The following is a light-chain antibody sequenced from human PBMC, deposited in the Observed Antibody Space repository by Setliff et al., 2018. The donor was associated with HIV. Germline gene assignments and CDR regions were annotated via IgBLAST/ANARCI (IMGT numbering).Light chain of an antibody. V-gene: IGLV2-23*02. CDR2: DVT. CDR1: SSDVGSYNL. J-gene: IGLJ2*01. CDR3: CSYGGTTTQVL. Sequence: ALAQPASVSGSPGQSITISCTGTSSDVGSYNLVSWYQQHPDKAPKLMIYDVTQRPSGVSNRFSGSKSGNTASLTISGLQAEDEADYYCCSYGGTTTQVLFGGGT.